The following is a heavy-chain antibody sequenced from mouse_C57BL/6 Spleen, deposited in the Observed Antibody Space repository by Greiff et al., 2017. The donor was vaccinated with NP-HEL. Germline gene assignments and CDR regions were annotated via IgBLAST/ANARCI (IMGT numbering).Heavy chain of an antibody. CDR3: ARGTGYYYFDY. V-gene: IGHV1-47*01. D-gene: IGHD3-1*01. Sequence: QVQLKESGAELVKPGASVKMSCKASGYTFTTYPIEWMKQNHGKSLEWIGNFHPYNDDTKYNEKFKGKATLTVEQSSTCVYLEPIRLTSDVTAVYFCARGTGYYYFDYWVQGTTLTVSS. CDR1: GYTFTTYP. CDR2: FHPYNDDT. J-gene: IGHJ2*01.